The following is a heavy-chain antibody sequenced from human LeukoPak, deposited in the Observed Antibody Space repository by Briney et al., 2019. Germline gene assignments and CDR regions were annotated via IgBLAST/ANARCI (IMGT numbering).Heavy chain of an antibody. CDR1: GGSISSGSYY. V-gene: IGHV4-61*01. CDR2: IYSSGST. Sequence: SETLSLTCTVSGGSISSGSYYWSWIRQPPGKGLEWIGHIYSSGSTTYSPSLKSRVTMSADMSKNQFSLKLTSVTAADTAVYYCARHRSDGTYPLDYWGQGALVTVSS. CDR3: ARHRSDGTYPLDY. D-gene: IGHD1-26*01. J-gene: IGHJ4*02.